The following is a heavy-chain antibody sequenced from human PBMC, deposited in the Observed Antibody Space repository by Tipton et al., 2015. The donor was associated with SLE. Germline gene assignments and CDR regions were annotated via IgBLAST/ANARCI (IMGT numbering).Heavy chain of an antibody. D-gene: IGHD5-24*01. Sequence: SLRLSCAASGFTFSSYSMNWVRQAPGKGLEWVSSISSSSNYIYYADSVKGRFTTSRDNAKNSLYLQMNSLRAEDTAVYYCARASQAYNRHFDYWGQGTLVTVSS. J-gene: IGHJ4*02. CDR3: ARASQAYNRHFDY. CDR1: GFTFSSYS. V-gene: IGHV3-21*01. CDR2: ISSSSNYI.